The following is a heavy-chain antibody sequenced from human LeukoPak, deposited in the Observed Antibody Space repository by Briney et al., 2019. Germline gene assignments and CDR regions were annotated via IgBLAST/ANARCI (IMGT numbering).Heavy chain of an antibody. D-gene: IGHD6-19*01. Sequence: GGSPRLSCAASGFTFSSYGMHWVRQAPGKGLEWVAVISYDGSNKYYADSVKGRFTISRDNSKNTLYLQMNSLRAEDTAVYYCAKNQWLASYFDYWGQGTLVTVSS. CDR1: GFTFSSYG. V-gene: IGHV3-30*18. CDR3: AKNQWLASYFDY. CDR2: ISYDGSNK. J-gene: IGHJ4*02.